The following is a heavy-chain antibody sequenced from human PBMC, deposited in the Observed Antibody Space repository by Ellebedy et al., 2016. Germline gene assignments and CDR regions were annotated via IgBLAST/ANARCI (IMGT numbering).Heavy chain of an antibody. CDR2: ISGSGGST. V-gene: IGHV3-23*01. Sequence: GESLKISXAASGFPFSSNAMSWVRQAPGKGLEWVSAISGSGGSTYYADSVKGRFTISRDNAKNSLFLQMSSLRVEDTAVYYCARDGSEWSRDYWGQGTLVTVSS. J-gene: IGHJ4*02. D-gene: IGHD3-3*01. CDR3: ARDGSEWSRDY. CDR1: GFPFSSNA.